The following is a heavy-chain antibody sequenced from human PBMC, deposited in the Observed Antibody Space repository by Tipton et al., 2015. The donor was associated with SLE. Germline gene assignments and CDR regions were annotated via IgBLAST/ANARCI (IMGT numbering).Heavy chain of an antibody. CDR2: IYYSGST. Sequence: TLSLTCSVSGDSISSHYWSWIRRPPGKGLEWIGYIYYSGSTNYNPSPKSRVTISVDTSKNQFSLKLSSVTAADTAVYYCARGGDSSGFGWFDPWGQGTLVTVSS. D-gene: IGHD6-19*01. V-gene: IGHV4-59*11. J-gene: IGHJ5*02. CDR1: GDSISSHY. CDR3: ARGGDSSGFGWFDP.